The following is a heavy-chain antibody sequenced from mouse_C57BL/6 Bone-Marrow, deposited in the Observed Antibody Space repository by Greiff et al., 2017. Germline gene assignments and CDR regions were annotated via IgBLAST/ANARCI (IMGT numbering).Heavy chain of an antibody. J-gene: IGHJ3*01. V-gene: IGHV14-4*01. CDR1: GFNIKDDY. Sequence: EVQLQQPGAELVRPGASVKLSCTASGFNIKDDYMHWVKQRPEQGLEWIGWIDPENGDTEYASKFQGKATITVDTASITAYLQLRSLTSEDTAVYYYTRIAYWGQGTLVTVSA. CDR2: IDPENGDT. CDR3: TRIAY.